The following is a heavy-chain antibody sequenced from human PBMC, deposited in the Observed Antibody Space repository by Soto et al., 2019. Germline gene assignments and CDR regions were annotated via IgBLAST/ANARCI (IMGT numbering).Heavy chain of an antibody. V-gene: IGHV3-23*01. J-gene: IGHJ5*02. D-gene: IGHD3-16*01. CDR1: GFAFSGFT. CDR3: AKSPEAGGGS. CDR2: VTSSTGNT. Sequence: SLRLSCPRYGFAFSGFTMHCVRRAGGKGLERVAPVTSSTGNTFYADAVDGRFAASRANANNTLYLQMNSVSAEDKDTYSCAKSPEAGGGSWGQGTLVTVSS.